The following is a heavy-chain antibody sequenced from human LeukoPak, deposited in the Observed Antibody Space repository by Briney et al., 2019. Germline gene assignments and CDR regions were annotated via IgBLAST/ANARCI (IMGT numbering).Heavy chain of an antibody. Sequence: ASVKVSCKASGYTFTGYYMHWVRQAPGQGLEWMGWNNPNSGGTNYAQKFQGRVTMTRDTSISTAYMELSRLRSDDTAVYYCARDWGDTAMVQPYDYWGQGTLVTVSS. J-gene: IGHJ4*02. D-gene: IGHD5-18*01. CDR3: ARDWGDTAMVQPYDY. CDR1: GYTFTGYY. V-gene: IGHV1-2*02. CDR2: NNPNSGGT.